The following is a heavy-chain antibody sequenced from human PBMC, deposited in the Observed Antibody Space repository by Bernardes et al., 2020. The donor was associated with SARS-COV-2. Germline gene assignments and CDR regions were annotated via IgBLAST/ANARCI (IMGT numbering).Heavy chain of an antibody. V-gene: IGHV4-59*08. CDR3: ARGEGGSYYSGAFDI. CDR1: GGSISSYY. J-gene: IGHJ3*02. D-gene: IGHD1-26*01. CDR2: IYYSGST. Sequence: SESLSLTCTVSGGSISSYYWSWIRQPPGKGLEWIGYIYYSGSTNYNPSLKSRVTISVDTSKNQFSLKLSSVTAADTAVYYCARGEGGSYYSGAFDIWGQGTMVTVSS.